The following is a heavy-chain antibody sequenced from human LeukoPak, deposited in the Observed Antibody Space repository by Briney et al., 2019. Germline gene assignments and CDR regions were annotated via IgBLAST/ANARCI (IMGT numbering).Heavy chain of an antibody. V-gene: IGHV4-34*01. CDR1: GFIFSDHY. Sequence: PGGSLRLSCAASGFIFSDHYIDWVRQPPGKGLEWIGEINHSGSTNYNPSLKSRVTISVDTSKNQFSLKLSSVTAADTAVYYCASEYYYDSSGNIWGQGTLVTVSS. CDR3: ASEYYYDSSGNI. D-gene: IGHD3-22*01. J-gene: IGHJ4*02. CDR2: INHSGST.